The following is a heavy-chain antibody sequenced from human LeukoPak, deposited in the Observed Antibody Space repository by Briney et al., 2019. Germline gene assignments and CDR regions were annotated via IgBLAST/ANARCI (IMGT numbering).Heavy chain of an antibody. J-gene: IGHJ4*02. D-gene: IGHD2-2*02. Sequence: GGSLRLSCTASGFIFTSYGMNWARQAPGKGLEWVSGISGSAGSTYYADSVKGRFTISRDNSKNTLYLQMNSLRAEDTAVYYCSRGRYCSSTSCYIDYWGQGTLVTVSS. CDR1: GFIFTSYG. CDR3: SRGRYCSSTSCYIDY. V-gene: IGHV3-23*01. CDR2: ISGSAGST.